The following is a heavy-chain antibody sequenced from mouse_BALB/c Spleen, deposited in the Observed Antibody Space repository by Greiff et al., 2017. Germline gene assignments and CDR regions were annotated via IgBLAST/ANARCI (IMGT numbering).Heavy chain of an antibody. V-gene: IGHV1S137*01. J-gene: IGHJ2*01. CDR1: GYTFTDYA. CDR3: ARGYGNYDFDY. Sequence: VQLQQSGAELVRPGVSVKISCKGSGYTFTDYAMHWVKQSHAKSLEWIGVISTYYGDASYNQKFKGKATMTVDKSSSTAYMELARLTSEDSAIYYCARGYGNYDFDYWGQGTTLTVSS. CDR2: ISTYYGDA. D-gene: IGHD2-10*02.